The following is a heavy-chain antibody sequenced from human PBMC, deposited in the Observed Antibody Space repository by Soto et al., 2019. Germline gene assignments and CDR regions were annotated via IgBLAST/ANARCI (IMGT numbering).Heavy chain of an antibody. CDR3: EKNETRYYPFDY. D-gene: IGHD3-22*01. CDR2: ITGSGFTT. Sequence: GGSLRLSCAASGFSISSYVMIWVRQAPGKGLEWVSTITGSGFTTQYADSVRGRFTISRDNSRNTLYLQMNSLRAEDAAVYYCEKNETRYYPFDYWGQGTLVSVSS. CDR1: GFSISSYV. J-gene: IGHJ4*02. V-gene: IGHV3-23*01.